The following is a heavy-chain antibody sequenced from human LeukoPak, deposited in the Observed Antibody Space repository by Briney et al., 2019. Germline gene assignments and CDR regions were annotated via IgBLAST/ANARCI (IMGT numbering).Heavy chain of an antibody. D-gene: IGHD1-26*01. Sequence: SETLSLTCTVSGGSISSGGHYWSWIRQHPAKGLEWIGYIYYSGSAYYNPSLESRVTISIDTSKNQFSLKLTSVTAADTAVYFCATADWESFYFDSWGQGALVAVSS. V-gene: IGHV4-31*03. CDR2: IYYSGSA. CDR1: GGSISSGGHY. CDR3: ATADWESFYFDS. J-gene: IGHJ4*02.